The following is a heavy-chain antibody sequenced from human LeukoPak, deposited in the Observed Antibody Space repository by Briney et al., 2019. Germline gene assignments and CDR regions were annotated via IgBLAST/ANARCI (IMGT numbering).Heavy chain of an antibody. CDR2: INPSAGST. V-gene: IGHV1-46*01. CDR1: GYTFTSYY. CDR3: ARVSWGYYDSSGYYDY. Sequence: ASVKVSFKASGYTFTSYYMHWVRQAPGQGLDWMGIINPSAGSTTYAQKFQGRVTMTRDTSTSTVYMELSSLRSEDTAVYYCARVSWGYYDSSGYYDYWGQGTLVTVSS. D-gene: IGHD3-22*01. J-gene: IGHJ4*02.